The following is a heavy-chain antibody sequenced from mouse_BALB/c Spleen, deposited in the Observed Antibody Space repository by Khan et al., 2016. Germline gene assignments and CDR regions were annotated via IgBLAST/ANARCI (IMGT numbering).Heavy chain of an antibody. V-gene: IGHV4-1*02. J-gene: IGHJ4*01. CDR1: GFDFSRYW. CDR3: GRPSWAHYYAMDY. Sequence: EVKLLESGGGLVQPGGSLKLSCAASGFDFSRYWMSWVRQAPGKGLDWIGEINPDSSTINYTPSLKDKFIISRDNAKNTPYLQMSKARSEDTARYDCGRPSWAHYYAMDYLGQGTSVTVSS. CDR2: INPDSSTI. D-gene: IGHD4-1*01.